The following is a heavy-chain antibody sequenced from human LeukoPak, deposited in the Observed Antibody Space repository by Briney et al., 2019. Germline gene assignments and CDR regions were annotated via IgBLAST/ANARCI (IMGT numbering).Heavy chain of an antibody. CDR3: ARDKAYYGSGSYYYYYYMDV. D-gene: IGHD3-10*01. J-gene: IGHJ6*03. Sequence: SGTLSLTCAVSGGSISSSNWWSWVRQPPGKGLEWIGEIYHSGSTNYNPSLKSRVTISVDKSKNQFSLKLSSVTAADTAVYYCARDKAYYGSGSYYYYYYMDVWGKGTTVTVSS. CDR1: GGSISSSNW. CDR2: IYHSGST. V-gene: IGHV4-4*02.